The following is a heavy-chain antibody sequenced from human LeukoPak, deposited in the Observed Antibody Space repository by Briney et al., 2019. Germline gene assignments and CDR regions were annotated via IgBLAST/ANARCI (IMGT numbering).Heavy chain of an antibody. CDR1: GYTFTGYY. CDR3: ARGSGYMVSGYFDY. D-gene: IGHD5-18*01. V-gene: IGHV1-2*02. J-gene: IGHJ4*02. CDR2: INPNSGGT. Sequence: ASVKVSCKASGYTFTGYYVNWVRQAPGQGLEWMGWINPNSGGTNYAQKFQGRVTMTRDTSISTAYMELSRLRSDDTAVYYCARGSGYMVSGYFDYWGQGTLVTVSS.